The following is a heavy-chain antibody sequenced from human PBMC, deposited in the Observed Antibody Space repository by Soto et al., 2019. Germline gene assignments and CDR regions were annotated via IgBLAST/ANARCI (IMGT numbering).Heavy chain of an antibody. CDR1: GLTIWSIW. D-gene: IGHD6-19*01. V-gene: IGHV3-7*01. CDR2: INQDGSGK. Sequence: VDSLRPYYITSGLTIWSIWVTWVRQAPGKGLEWVANINQDGSGKYYVDSVKGRFSLSRDNAKNSVYLQMNSLRGEDTAVYYCARDVGSGWFDYWGQGT. CDR3: ARDVGSGWFDY. J-gene: IGHJ4*02.